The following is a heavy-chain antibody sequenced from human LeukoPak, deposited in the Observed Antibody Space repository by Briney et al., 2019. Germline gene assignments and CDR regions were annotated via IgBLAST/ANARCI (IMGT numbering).Heavy chain of an antibody. CDR3: ARDKDSIPDYVWGSYSTPYYFDY. D-gene: IGHD3-16*01. CDR2: INPSGGST. J-gene: IGHJ4*02. CDR1: GYTFTSYV. Sequence: ASVKVSCKASGYTFTSYVISWVRQAPGQGLEWMGIINPSGGSTSYAQKFQGRVTMTRDTSTSTVYMELSSLRSEDTAVYYCARDKDSIPDYVWGSYSTPYYFDYWGQGTLVTVSS. V-gene: IGHV1-46*01.